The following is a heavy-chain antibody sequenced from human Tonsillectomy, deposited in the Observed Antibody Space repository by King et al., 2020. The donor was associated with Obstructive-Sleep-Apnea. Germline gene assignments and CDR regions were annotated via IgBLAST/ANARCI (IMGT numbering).Heavy chain of an antibody. V-gene: IGHV4-59*08. D-gene: IGHD5-12*01. J-gene: IGHJ4*02. Sequence: QLQESGPGLVKPSETLSLTCSVSGGSINNYYWSWIRQPPGKGLEWIGYVYYSGNTNFNPSLKSRVTISADTSKIQFSLRLSSVTAADTAVSYCARHRGVEDYGGYGDYYEHWGQGALVTVS. CDR3: ARHRGVEDYGGYGDYYEH. CDR2: VYYSGNT. CDR1: GGSINNYY.